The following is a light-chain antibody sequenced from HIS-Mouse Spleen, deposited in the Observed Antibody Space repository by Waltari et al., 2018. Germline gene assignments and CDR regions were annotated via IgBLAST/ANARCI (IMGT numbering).Light chain of an antibody. Sequence: SYELTQPPSVSVSPGQTARITCSGDALPKQYAYWYQQKPGQAPVLVIYKDSERPSGIPGRFSGSSSGTTFTLTISGVQAEDEADYYCQSADSSGTYVVFGGGTKLTVL. CDR2: KDS. J-gene: IGLJ2*01. V-gene: IGLV3-25*03. CDR1: ALPKQY. CDR3: QSADSSGTYVV.